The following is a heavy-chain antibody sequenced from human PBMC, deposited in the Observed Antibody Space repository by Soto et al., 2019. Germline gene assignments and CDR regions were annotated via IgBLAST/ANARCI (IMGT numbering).Heavy chain of an antibody. CDR1: GFSFSAHG. V-gene: IGHV3-33*01. CDR3: ARDDLFVDNGLDH. Sequence: QGQLVESGGGVVRPGTSLRLYCAATGFSFSAHGMHWVRQAPGKGLEWLAVINDGSEEGYADSVRGRFTISRDNARNILYLQMDNLRAEDSALYYCARDDLFVDNGLDHWGQGTLVTVSS. J-gene: IGHJ4*02. D-gene: IGHD1-1*01. CDR2: INDGSEE.